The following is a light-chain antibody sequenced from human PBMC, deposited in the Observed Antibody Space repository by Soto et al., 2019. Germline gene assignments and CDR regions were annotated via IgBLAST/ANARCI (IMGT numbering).Light chain of an antibody. Sequence: IQMTQSPSTLSGSVGGRVTSTCRASQTISSYLAWYQQQPGKAPELLLYAASTLQSAVPSRFSGSGSGTDFTLTISCLQSEDFATYYCRQYYSFPRTFGQGTKVDIK. J-gene: IGKJ1*01. CDR3: RQYYSFPRT. V-gene: IGKV1-8*01. CDR2: AAS. CDR1: QTISSY.